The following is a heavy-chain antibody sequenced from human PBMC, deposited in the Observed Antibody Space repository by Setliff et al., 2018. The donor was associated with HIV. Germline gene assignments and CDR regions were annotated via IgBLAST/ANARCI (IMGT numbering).Heavy chain of an antibody. CDR2: IYYIGTT. CDR1: GGSISNSNYY. J-gene: IGHJ2*01. V-gene: IGHV4-39*02. CDR3: ARLASTRDWYFDL. Sequence: SETLSLTCTVSGGSISNSNYYWGWIRQPLGKGLEWVGSIYYIGTTYYNPSLKSRVTISIDTSKNDFSLKLTSVTAADTAMYYCARLASTRDWYFDLWGRGTLVTVSS.